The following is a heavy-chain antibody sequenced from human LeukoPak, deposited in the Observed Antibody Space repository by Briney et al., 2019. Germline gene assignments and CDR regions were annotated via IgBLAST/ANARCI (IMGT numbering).Heavy chain of an antibody. CDR3: AKDEAYSGRAYGMDV. J-gene: IGHJ6*02. Sequence: PGGSLRLSCAASKFTFSTYSMNWVRQAPGKGLEWVSSISSSSSYIYYADSVKGRFTISRDNSKNTLYLQMNSLRAEDTAVYYCAKDEAYSGRAYGMDVWGQGTTVTVSS. CDR1: KFTFSTYS. V-gene: IGHV3-21*04. D-gene: IGHD1-26*01. CDR2: ISSSSSYI.